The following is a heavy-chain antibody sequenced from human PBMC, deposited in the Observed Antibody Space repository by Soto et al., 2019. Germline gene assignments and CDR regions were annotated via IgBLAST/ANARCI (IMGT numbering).Heavy chain of an antibody. CDR3: ARAGHSSSSEGANWFDP. J-gene: IGHJ5*02. Sequence: QVQLQESGPGLVKPSQTLSLTCTVSGGSISSGGYYWSWIRQHPGKGLEWIGYIYYSGSTYFTPSLKSRLTISVDTSKNQFSLQLSSVTAADTAVYYCARAGHSSSSEGANWFDPWGQGTLVTVSS. D-gene: IGHD6-6*01. V-gene: IGHV4-31*03. CDR1: GGSISSGGYY. CDR2: IYYSGST.